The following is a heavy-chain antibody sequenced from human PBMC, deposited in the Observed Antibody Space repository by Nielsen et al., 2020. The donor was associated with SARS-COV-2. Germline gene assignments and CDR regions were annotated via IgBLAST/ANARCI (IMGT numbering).Heavy chain of an antibody. V-gene: IGHV1-8*02. CDR3: ARGYSGNDHY. CDR2: MNPNSGNT. D-gene: IGHD5-12*01. Sequence: ASVKVSCKASGGTFSSYAISWVRQATGQGLEWMGWMNPNSGNTGYAQKFQGRVTMTRNRSTSTAYMELSSLRSEDTAVYYCARGYSGNDHYWGQGTLVTVSS. J-gene: IGHJ4*02. CDR1: GGTFSSYA.